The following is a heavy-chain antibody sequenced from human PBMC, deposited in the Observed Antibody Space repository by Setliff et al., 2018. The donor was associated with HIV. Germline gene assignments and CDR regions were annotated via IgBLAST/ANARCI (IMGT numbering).Heavy chain of an antibody. CDR3: AKSLAHSFGSGPYWHSTLYADY. Sequence: GGSLRLSCATSGFTFDRHTMHWFRQVPGKGLEWVSAIAQPDGGVYADSVRGRFAVSRDNAKRILYLQMRSLRAEDTAVYYCAKSLAHSFGSGPYWHSTLYADYWGQGTLVTVSS. D-gene: IGHD3-10*01. J-gene: IGHJ4*02. CDR1: GFTFDRHT. V-gene: IGHV3-23*01. CDR2: IAQPDGGV.